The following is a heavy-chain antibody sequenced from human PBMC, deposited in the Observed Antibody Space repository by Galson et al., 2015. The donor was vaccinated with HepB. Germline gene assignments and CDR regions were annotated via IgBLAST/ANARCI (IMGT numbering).Heavy chain of an antibody. CDR3: ARDLVRGYYLSIDY. D-gene: IGHD3-22*01. CDR1: GFTFSSYW. CDR2: IKQDGSEK. Sequence: SLRLSCAASGFTFSSYWMSWVRQAPGKGLGWVASIKQDGSEKYYVDSVKGRFTISRDNSKNTLYLQMNSLRAEDTAVYYCARDLVRGYYLSIDYWGQGNLVTVSS. V-gene: IGHV3-7*01. J-gene: IGHJ4*02.